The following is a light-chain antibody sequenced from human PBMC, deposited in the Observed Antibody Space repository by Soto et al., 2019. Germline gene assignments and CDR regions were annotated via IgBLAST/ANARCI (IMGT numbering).Light chain of an antibody. CDR2: DVN. CDR3: RSYAPSDVV. V-gene: IGLV2-8*01. Sequence: QSALTQPPSASGSPGQSVTISCTGTPSDVGGSNSVSWYQQHPGKAPNLMIYDVNKLPSGVPDRFSGSKSGNTASLTVSGLQAADEAYYLCRSYAPSDVVFGGGTKLAVL. CDR1: PSDVGGSNS. J-gene: IGLJ2*01.